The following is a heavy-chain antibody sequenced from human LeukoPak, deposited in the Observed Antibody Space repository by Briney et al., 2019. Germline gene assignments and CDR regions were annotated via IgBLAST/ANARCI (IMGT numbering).Heavy chain of an antibody. D-gene: IGHD3-3*01. J-gene: IGHJ6*02. CDR3: ARGGYDFVYYYYGMDV. CDR2: INPNSGRT. V-gene: IGHV1-2*06. CDR1: GYTFTGYY. Sequence: ASVTVSCTASGYTFTGYYMHWVRQAPGQGLEWMGRINPNSGRTNYAQKFQGRVTMTRDTSISTAYMELSRLRSDDTAVYYCARGGYDFVYYYYGMDVWGQGTTVTVSS.